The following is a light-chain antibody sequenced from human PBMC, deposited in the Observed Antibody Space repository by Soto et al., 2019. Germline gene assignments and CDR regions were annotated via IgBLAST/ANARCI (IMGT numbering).Light chain of an antibody. J-gene: IGKJ1*01. V-gene: IGKV3-20*01. CDR1: QTVNTNY. Sequence: EIVLTQSPGTLSLSPGEEATLSCRASQTVNTNYLAWYQQKAGQAPRLLIYGTSSRATGIPDRFSGSGSATDFTLTISRLEPEDFGVYYCQQYVSSPRTFGQGPKVQIK. CDR3: QQYVSSPRT. CDR2: GTS.